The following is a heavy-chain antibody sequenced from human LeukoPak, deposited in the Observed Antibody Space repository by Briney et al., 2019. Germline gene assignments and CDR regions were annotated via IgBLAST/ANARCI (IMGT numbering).Heavy chain of an antibody. CDR1: GFTFSNYW. J-gene: IGHJ3*02. CDR2: IKRDGRDK. D-gene: IGHD1-20*01. CDR3: ARESRITGTTTSGFDI. V-gene: IGHV3-7*01. Sequence: GSLRLSCVASGFTFSNYWMSWVRQAPGKGLEWVANIKRDGRDKNSVDSVKGRFTISRDNAKNSMFLQMNSLRVEDTAVYYCARESRITGTTTSGFDIWGQGTMVTVSS.